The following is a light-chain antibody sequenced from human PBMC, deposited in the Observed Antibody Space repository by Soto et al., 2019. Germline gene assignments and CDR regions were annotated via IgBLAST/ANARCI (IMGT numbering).Light chain of an antibody. Sequence: DIQMTQSPSSLSASVGDRVTITCRASQSISSYLNWYQQKPGKAPKLLIYAASSLQSGVPSRFSGSGSGTDFTLTISSLQPEDFATYYCQQSYSPLPYTFGKGTKLEIK. CDR3: QQSYSPLPYT. CDR2: AAS. CDR1: QSISSY. J-gene: IGKJ2*01. V-gene: IGKV1-39*01.